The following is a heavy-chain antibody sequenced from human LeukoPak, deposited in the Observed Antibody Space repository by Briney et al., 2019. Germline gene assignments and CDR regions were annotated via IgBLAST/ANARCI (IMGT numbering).Heavy chain of an antibody. V-gene: IGHV4-34*01. D-gene: IGHD6-6*01. J-gene: IGHJ5*02. Sequence: PSETLSLTCAVYGGSFSGYYWSWIRQLPGKGLEWIGEINHSGSTNYNPSLKSRVTISVDTPKNQFSLKLSSVTAADTAVYYCARGRLAARPNWFDPWGQGTLVTVSS. CDR2: INHSGST. CDR1: GGSFSGYY. CDR3: ARGRLAARPNWFDP.